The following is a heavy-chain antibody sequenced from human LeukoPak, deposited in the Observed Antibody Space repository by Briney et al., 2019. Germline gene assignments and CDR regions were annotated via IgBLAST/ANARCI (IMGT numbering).Heavy chain of an antibody. CDR1: GGSISSYY. V-gene: IGHV4-59*08. CDR2: IYYSGST. CDR3: AGLNVAAAGNFDP. D-gene: IGHD6-13*01. J-gene: IGHJ5*02. Sequence: PSETLSLTCTVSGGSISSYYWSWIRQPPGKGLEWIGYIYYSGSTNYNPSLKSRVTISVDTSKNQFSLKLSSVTAADTAVYYCAGLNVAAAGNFDPWGQGTLVTVSS.